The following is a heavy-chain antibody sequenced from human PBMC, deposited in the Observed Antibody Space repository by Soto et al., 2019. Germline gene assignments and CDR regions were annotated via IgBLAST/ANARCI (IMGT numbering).Heavy chain of an antibody. V-gene: IGHV3-30*03. J-gene: IGHJ6*02. CDR3: ASPATGDYYRSGRDYHYFGVDV. CDR2: ISFDGRSK. CDR1: GFTFSTYV. D-gene: IGHD3-10*01. Sequence: PVGSLRLSCAASGFTFSTYVMHWVRQAPGKGPEWVAVISFDGRSKDYADSVKGRFTISRDNSKNTLYLQMNSLRTEDTAVYYCASPATGDYYRSGRDYHYFGVDVCGQRTTVTVSS.